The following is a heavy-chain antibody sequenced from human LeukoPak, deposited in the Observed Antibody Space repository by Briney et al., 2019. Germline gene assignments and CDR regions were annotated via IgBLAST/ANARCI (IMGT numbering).Heavy chain of an antibody. Sequence: GGSLRLSCAASGFSFSGSAIHWVRQASGKGLEWIGRIRSKTNNYATVYIESVKGRFTISRDDAKNTAFLQMNSLKTEDTAVYYCWSTGTSTTDYWGQGTLVTVSS. V-gene: IGHV3-73*01. CDR2: IRSKTNNYAT. J-gene: IGHJ4*02. CDR3: WSTGTSTTDY. D-gene: IGHD1-7*01. CDR1: GFSFSGSA.